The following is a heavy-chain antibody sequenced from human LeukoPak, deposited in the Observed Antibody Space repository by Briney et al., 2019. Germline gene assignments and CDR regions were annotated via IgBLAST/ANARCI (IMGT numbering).Heavy chain of an antibody. D-gene: IGHD6-19*01. CDR3: ARNSGWYGVS. V-gene: IGHV1-69*01. Sequence: SVKVSCKASGGTFSSYAISWVRQAPGQGLEWMGGIIPIFGTANYAQKFQGRVTITADESTSTAYMELSSLNADDTAVYYCARNSGWYGVSWGQGTLVTVSS. CDR2: IIPIFGTA. CDR1: GGTFSSYA. J-gene: IGHJ4*02.